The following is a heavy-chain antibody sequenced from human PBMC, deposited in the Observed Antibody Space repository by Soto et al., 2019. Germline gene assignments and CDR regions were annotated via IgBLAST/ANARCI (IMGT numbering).Heavy chain of an antibody. D-gene: IGHD2-21*02. Sequence: KPSETLFLTCGVSGGTVASSHWWSWVRQSPGRGLEWIGNVYHTGDTNFNPSLQSRVTFSVDKSNNQFSLRLTSVTAADTAVYFCAREIVTAGGNNYFDPWGPGTLVTVSS. V-gene: IGHV4-4*02. CDR1: GGTVASSHW. CDR2: VYHTGDT. J-gene: IGHJ5*02. CDR3: AREIVTAGGNNYFDP.